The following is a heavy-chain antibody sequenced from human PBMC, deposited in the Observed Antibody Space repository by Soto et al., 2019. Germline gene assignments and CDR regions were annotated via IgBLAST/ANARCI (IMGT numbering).Heavy chain of an antibody. CDR1: GFTFSSYA. CDR2: ISGSGGNT. Sequence: PGGSLRLSCAASGFTFSSYAMSWVRQAPGKGLEWVSAISGSGGNTYYADSVKGRCTISRDNSKNTLYLQLNSLSAEDTAVYYCAKGAVAATRVWGQGTLVTVSS. CDR3: AKGAVAATRV. J-gene: IGHJ4*02. D-gene: IGHD2-15*01. V-gene: IGHV3-23*01.